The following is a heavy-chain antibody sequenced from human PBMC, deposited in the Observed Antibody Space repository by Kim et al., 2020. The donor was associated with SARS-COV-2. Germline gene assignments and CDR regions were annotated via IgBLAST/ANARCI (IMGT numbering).Heavy chain of an antibody. J-gene: IGHJ4*02. D-gene: IGHD3-3*01. CDR1: GFTFSSYA. Sequence: GGSLRLSCAASGFTFSSYAMHWVRQAPGKGLEWVAVISYDGSNKYYADSVKGRFTISRDNSKNTLYLQMNGLRAEDTAVYYCARDRTYYDFWSGRTIDYWGQGTLVTVAS. CDR3: ARDRTYYDFWSGRTIDY. V-gene: IGHV3-30*04. CDR2: ISYDGSNK.